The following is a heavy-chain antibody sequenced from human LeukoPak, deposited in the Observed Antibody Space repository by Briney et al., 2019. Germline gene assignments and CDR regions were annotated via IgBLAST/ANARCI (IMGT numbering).Heavy chain of an antibody. J-gene: IGHJ4*02. CDR3: ATGATIPAGFDF. CDR1: GYTLTELS. V-gene: IGHV1-24*01. Sequence: GASVKVSCKVSGYTLTELSMHWVRQAPGKGLECMGLFDPEDGETIYAQRFKGRLTLTGDTSTDTVYMDLSSLTPEDTAVYYCATGATIPAGFDFWGQGTLVTVSS. D-gene: IGHD5-24*01. CDR2: FDPEDGET.